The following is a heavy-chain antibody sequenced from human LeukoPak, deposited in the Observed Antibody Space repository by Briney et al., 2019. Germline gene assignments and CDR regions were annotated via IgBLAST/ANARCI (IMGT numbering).Heavy chain of an antibody. CDR1: GYRFTSEW. J-gene: IGHJ4*02. D-gene: IGHD6-19*01. CDR2: IDPSNSYT. Sequence: GGSLKISCQGSGYRFTSEWISWVRQMPGKGVEWMGRIDPSNSYTTYSPSFQGHVTISADKSISTAYLQWSRLKASDTAMYYCARPSSGWYVLDYWGQGTLVTVSS. V-gene: IGHV5-10-1*01. CDR3: ARPSSGWYVLDY.